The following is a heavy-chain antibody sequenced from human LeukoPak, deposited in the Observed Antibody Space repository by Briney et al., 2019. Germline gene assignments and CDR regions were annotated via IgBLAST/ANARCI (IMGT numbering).Heavy chain of an antibody. V-gene: IGHV4-4*07. J-gene: IGHJ5*02. CDR2: IYTSGST. D-gene: IGHD1/OR15-1a*01. CDR1: AGSISSYY. Sequence: SETLSLTCTVSAGSISSYYWSWIRQPAGKGLEWIGRIYTSGSTNYNPSLKGRVTMSVDTSKNQFSLKLSSVTAADTAVYYCARQHWNNKLDNWFDPWGQGTLVTVSS. CDR3: ARQHWNNKLDNWFDP.